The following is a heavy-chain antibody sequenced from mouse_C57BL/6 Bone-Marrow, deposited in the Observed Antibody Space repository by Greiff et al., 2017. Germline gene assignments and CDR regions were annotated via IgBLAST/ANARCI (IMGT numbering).Heavy chain of an antibody. CDR2: ISDGGSYT. J-gene: IGHJ4*01. Sequence: EVKVEESGGGLVKPGGSLKLSCAASGFTFSSYAMSWVRQTPEKRLEWVATISDGGSYTYYPDNVKGRFTISRDNAKNNLYLQMSHLKSEDTAMYYCARGGPIDYYAMDYWGQGTSVTVSS. D-gene: IGHD2-12*01. V-gene: IGHV5-4*03. CDR1: GFTFSSYA. CDR3: ARGGPIDYYAMDY.